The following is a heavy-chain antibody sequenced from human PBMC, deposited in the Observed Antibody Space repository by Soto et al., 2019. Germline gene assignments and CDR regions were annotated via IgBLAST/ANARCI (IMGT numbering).Heavy chain of an antibody. CDR2: IYYSGST. Sequence: SETLSLTCTVSGGSISSGDYYWSWIRQPPGKGLEWIGYIYYSGSTYYNPSLKSRVTISVGTSKNQFSLKLSSVTAADTAVYYCARVDYYDILTGYSSFDYWGQGTLVTVSS. D-gene: IGHD3-9*01. J-gene: IGHJ4*02. CDR3: ARVDYYDILTGYSSFDY. V-gene: IGHV4-30-4*01. CDR1: GGSISSGDYY.